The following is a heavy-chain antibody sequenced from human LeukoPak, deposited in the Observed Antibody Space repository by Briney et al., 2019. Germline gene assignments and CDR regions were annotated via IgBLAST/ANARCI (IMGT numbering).Heavy chain of an antibody. D-gene: IGHD3-3*01. Sequence: PSETLSLTCTVSGGSISSYYWSWIRQPPGKGLEWIGYIYYSGSTNYNPSLKSRVTISVDTSKNQFSLKLSSVTAADTAVYYCARVPKSLGITIFGVAFDYWGQGTLSPSPQ. CDR2: IYYSGST. V-gene: IGHV4-59*12. CDR3: ARVPKSLGITIFGVAFDY. J-gene: IGHJ4*02. CDR1: GGSISSYY.